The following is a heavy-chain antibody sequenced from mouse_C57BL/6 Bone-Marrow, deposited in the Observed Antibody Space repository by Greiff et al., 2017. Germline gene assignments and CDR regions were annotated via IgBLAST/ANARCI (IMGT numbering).Heavy chain of an antibody. V-gene: IGHV5-6*01. D-gene: IGHD2-3*01. Sequence: EVQLVESGGDLVKPGGSLKLSCAASGFTFSTYGMSWVRQTPDKRLEWVATISSGGSYTYYPDSVEGRFTISRDNAKNTLYLQMSSLKSEDTAMYYCTRRDGYNWYFDIWGAGTTVTASS. CDR2: ISSGGSYT. J-gene: IGHJ1*01. CDR3: TRRDGYNWYFDI. CDR1: GFTFSTYG.